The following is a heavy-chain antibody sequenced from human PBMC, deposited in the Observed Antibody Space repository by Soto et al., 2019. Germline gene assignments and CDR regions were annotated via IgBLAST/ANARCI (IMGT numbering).Heavy chain of an antibody. CDR1: GYTFTSYG. Sequence: ASVKVSCKASGYTFTSYGISWVRQAPGQGLEWMGWISAYNGNTNYAQKLQGRVTMTTDTSTSTAYMELRSLRSDDTAVYYCATSNLHDYGDYAVDYWGRGTLVTVSS. J-gene: IGHJ4*02. CDR2: ISAYNGNT. CDR3: ATSNLHDYGDYAVDY. V-gene: IGHV1-18*01. D-gene: IGHD4-17*01.